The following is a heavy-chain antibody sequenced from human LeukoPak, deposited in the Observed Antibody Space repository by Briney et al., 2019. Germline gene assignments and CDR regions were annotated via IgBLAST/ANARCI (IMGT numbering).Heavy chain of an antibody. CDR2: IYYSGST. V-gene: IGHV4-59*12. J-gene: IGHJ5*02. CDR3: ASRYVSSEVVIIPTAKNNWFDP. Sequence: PSETLSLTCSVSGVSISSNYCRWVRQPPGKGLEWIGYIYYSGSTNYNPSLKSRVTISVDTSKNQFSLKLSSVTAADTAVFYCASRYVSSEVVIIPTAKNNWFDPYGQGTGVTVSS. D-gene: IGHD3-3*01. CDR1: GVSISSNY.